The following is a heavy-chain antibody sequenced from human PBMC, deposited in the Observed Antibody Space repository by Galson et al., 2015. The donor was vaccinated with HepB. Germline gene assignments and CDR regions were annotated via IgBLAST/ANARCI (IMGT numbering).Heavy chain of an antibody. CDR2: INWNGGST. CDR1: GFTFDDYG. J-gene: IGHJ3*02. D-gene: IGHD3-22*01. Sequence: SLRLSCAASGFTFDDYGMSWVRQAPGKGLEWVSGINWNGGSTGYADSVKGRFTISRDNAKNSLYLQMNSLRAEDTALYHCARNYYDSSGYSGGAFDIWGQGTMVTVSS. V-gene: IGHV3-20*01. CDR3: ARNYYDSSGYSGGAFDI.